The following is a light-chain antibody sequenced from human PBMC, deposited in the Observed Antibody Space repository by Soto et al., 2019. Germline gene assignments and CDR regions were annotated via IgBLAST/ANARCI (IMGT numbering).Light chain of an antibody. CDR3: SAYTTTNTLI. Sequence: QSVLTQPASVSGSPGQSVTISCTGTSSDVGGYDYVSWYQQHPGTAPKLILYEVSNRPSGVSNRFSGSKSGNTASLIISGLQTEDEADYYCSAYTTTNTLIFGTGTKLTVL. CDR1: SSDVGGYDY. CDR2: EVS. V-gene: IGLV2-14*01. J-gene: IGLJ1*01.